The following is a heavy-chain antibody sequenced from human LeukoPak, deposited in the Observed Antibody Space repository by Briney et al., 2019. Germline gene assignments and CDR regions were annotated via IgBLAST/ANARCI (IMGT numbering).Heavy chain of an antibody. CDR3: ARGRVVVVPAAMGRGNNWFDP. D-gene: IGHD2-2*01. V-gene: IGHV4-34*01. Sequence: SETLSLTCAVYGGSFSGYYWSWIRQPPGKGLEWIGEINHSGSTNYNPSLKSRVTISVDTSKNQFSLKLSSVTAADTAVYYCARGRVVVVPAAMGRGNNWFDPWGQGTLVTVSS. CDR2: INHSGST. J-gene: IGHJ5*02. CDR1: GGSFSGYY.